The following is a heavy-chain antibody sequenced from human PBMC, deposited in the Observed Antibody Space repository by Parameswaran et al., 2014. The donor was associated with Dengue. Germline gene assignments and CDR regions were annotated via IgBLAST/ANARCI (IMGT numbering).Heavy chain of an antibody. D-gene: IGHD3-3*01. CDR2: ISSSSSTI. CDR3: ARELQSGYSVGDAFDI. V-gene: IGHV3-48*02. Sequence: WIRQPPGKGLEWVSYISSSSSTIYYADSVKGRFTISRDNAKNSLYLQMNSLRDEDTAVYYCARELQSGYSVGDAFDIVGPRDNGHPSPQ. J-gene: IGHJ3*02.